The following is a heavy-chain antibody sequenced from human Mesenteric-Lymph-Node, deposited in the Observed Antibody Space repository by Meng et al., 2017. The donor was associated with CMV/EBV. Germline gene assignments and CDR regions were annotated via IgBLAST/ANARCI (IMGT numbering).Heavy chain of an antibody. J-gene: IGHJ5*02. CDR3: ARAGHHYDFWSGLNWFDP. CDR2: INPNSGGT. D-gene: IGHD3-3*01. Sequence: ASVKVSCKASGYTFTGYYMHWVRQAPGQGLEWMGWINPNSGGTNYAQKFQGRVTMTRDTSISTAYMELSSLRSEDTAVYYCARAGHHYDFWSGLNWFDPWGQGTLVTVSS. V-gene: IGHV1-2*02. CDR1: GYTFTGYY.